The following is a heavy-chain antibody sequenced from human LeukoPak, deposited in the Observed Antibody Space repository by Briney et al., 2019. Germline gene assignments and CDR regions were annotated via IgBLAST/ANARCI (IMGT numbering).Heavy chain of an antibody. CDR3: ARDLYYYGSGSYPQFDY. CDR1: GGSISSSSYY. V-gene: IGHV4-61*02. Sequence: SETLSLTCTVSGGSISSSSYYWGWIRQPAGKGLEWIGRIQTSGSTNYNPSLKSRVTMSVDTSKNQVSLKLSSVTAADTAVYYCARDLYYYGSGSYPQFDYWGQGTLVTVSS. D-gene: IGHD3-10*01. CDR2: IQTSGST. J-gene: IGHJ4*02.